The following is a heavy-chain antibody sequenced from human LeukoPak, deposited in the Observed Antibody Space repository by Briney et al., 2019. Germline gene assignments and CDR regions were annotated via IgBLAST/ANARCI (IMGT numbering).Heavy chain of an antibody. J-gene: IGHJ5*02. CDR2: INHSGST. D-gene: IGHD5-12*01. V-gene: IGHV4-34*01. Sequence: KSSETLSLTCAVYGGSFSGYYWSWIRQPPGKGLEWIGEINHSGSTNYNPSLKSRVTISVDTSKNRFSLKLSSVTAADTAVYYCARQIRWLRYWFDPWGQGTLVTVSS. CDR1: GGSFSGYY. CDR3: ARQIRWLRYWFDP.